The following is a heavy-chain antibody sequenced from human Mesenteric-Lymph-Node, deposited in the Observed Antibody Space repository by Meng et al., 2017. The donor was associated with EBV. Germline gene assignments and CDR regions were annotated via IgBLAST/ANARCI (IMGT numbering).Heavy chain of an antibody. D-gene: IGHD1/OR15-1a*01. CDR1: GYTFSSYA. CDR3: ARDLNNIAHGWWFAP. J-gene: IGHJ5*02. V-gene: IGHV7-4-1*02. Sequence: QVQLVQSGSELKKPXXXXKVXXKXSGYTFSSYAMNWVRQAPGQGLEWMGWINTNTGNPTYAQGFTGRFVFSLDTSVSTAYLQISSLKAEDTAVYYCARDLNNIAHGWWFAPWGQGTLVTVSS. CDR2: INTNTGNP.